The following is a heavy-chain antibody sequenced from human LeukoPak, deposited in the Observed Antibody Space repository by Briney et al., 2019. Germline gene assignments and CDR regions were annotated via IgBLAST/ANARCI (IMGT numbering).Heavy chain of an antibody. CDR2: IYTSGST. J-gene: IGHJ4*02. D-gene: IGHD6-13*01. Sequence: PSETLSLTCTVSGGSISSYYWSWIRQPPGKGLEWIGYIYTSGSTNYNPSLKSRVTISVDTSKNQFSLKLSSVTAADTAVHYCARQIAAAAGYFDYWGQGTLVTVSS. V-gene: IGHV4-4*09. CDR1: GGSISSYY. CDR3: ARQIAAAAGYFDY.